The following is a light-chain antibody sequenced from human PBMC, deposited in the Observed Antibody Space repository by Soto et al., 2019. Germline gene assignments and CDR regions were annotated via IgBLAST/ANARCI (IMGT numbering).Light chain of an antibody. Sequence: QSVLTQPPSASGTPGQRVSISCSGYSSSIGTNFVYWYQPLPGTAPKVLIHSNNQRPSGVPDRFSGSKSGTSASLAISGLRSEDEADYYCAAWDDNLSTYVFGSGTKVTVL. CDR1: SSSIGTNF. CDR2: SNN. J-gene: IGLJ1*01. CDR3: AAWDDNLSTYV. V-gene: IGLV1-47*02.